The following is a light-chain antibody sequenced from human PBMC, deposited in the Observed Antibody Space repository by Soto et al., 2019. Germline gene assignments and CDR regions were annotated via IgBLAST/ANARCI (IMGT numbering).Light chain of an antibody. CDR2: GAS. CDR1: QSLSSTY. CDR3: QRYGSSSLS. Sequence: EIWLTQSPGTLSWSPGERATLFCWASQSLSSTYLAWYQQRPGQAPRLLIFGASNRATGIPERLRGSGYGTDLTITISRMQTGDFEVYYCQRYGSSSLSFGGGTKVDLK. J-gene: IGKJ4*01. V-gene: IGKV3-20*01.